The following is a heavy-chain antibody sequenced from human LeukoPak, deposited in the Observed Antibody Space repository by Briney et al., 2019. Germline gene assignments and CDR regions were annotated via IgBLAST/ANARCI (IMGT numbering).Heavy chain of an antibody. D-gene: IGHD5-12*01. CDR1: GGSISGYY. CDR2: IYSSGST. J-gene: IGHJ4*02. V-gene: IGHV4-4*07. Sequence: SETLSLPCTVSGGSISGYYWSWIRQPAGKGLEWIGRIYSSGSTNCNPSLKSRVTMSVDTSKNQFSLKLRSVTAADTAVYYCARDVNSGYGLTLDYWGQGTLVTVSS. CDR3: ARDVNSGYGLTLDY.